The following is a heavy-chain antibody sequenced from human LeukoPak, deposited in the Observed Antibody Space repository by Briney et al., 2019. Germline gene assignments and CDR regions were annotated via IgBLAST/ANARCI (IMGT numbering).Heavy chain of an antibody. Sequence: PSETLSLTCTVSGGSISSYYWSWIRQPPGKGLEWIGYIYYSGSTNYNPSLKSRVTISVDTSKNQFSLKLSSVTAADTAVYYCARRLPPHTYYYGSGSMDVWGQGTTVTVSS. V-gene: IGHV4-59*08. CDR2: IYYSGST. CDR1: GGSISSYY. CDR3: ARRLPPHTYYYGSGSMDV. J-gene: IGHJ6*02. D-gene: IGHD3-10*01.